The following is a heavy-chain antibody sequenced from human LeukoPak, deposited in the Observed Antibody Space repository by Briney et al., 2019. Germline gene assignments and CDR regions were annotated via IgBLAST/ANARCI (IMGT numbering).Heavy chain of an antibody. Sequence: GGSLRLSCAASGFTFSSYWMSWVRQAPGKGLEWAANIKQDGSEKYYVDSVKGRFTISRDNAKNSLYLQMNSLRAEDTAVYYCARGGYCSSTSCYDWNWFDPWGQGTLVTVSS. CDR3: ARGGYCSSTSCYDWNWFDP. V-gene: IGHV3-7*01. J-gene: IGHJ5*02. CDR2: IKQDGSEK. D-gene: IGHD2-2*01. CDR1: GFTFSSYW.